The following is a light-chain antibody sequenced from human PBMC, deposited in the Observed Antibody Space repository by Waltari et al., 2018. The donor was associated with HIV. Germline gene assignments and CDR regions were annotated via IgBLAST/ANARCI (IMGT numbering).Light chain of an antibody. V-gene: IGKV1-5*03. CDR2: KTS. J-gene: IGKJ1*01. CDR3: QHYHLFSWT. CDR1: QGLSDW. Sequence: DIQMTQSPSTLSASVGDRVTITCRASQGLSDWLAWYQQRPGKAPKPLIYKTSRLASRVPSRFSASGSGTEFALTIRSLQPDDFATYYCQHYHLFSWTFGQGTKV.